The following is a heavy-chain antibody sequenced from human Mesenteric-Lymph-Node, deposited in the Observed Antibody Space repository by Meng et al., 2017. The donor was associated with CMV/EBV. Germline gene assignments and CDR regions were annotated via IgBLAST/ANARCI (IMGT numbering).Heavy chain of an antibody. Sequence: VKVSCKDTGGTFSSYAISWVRQAPGQGLEWMGRIIPILGIANYAQKFQGRVTITADKSTSTAYMELSSLRSEDTSVYYCATGYSYNLWGQGTLVTVSS. CDR2: IIPILGIA. CDR3: ATGYSYNL. V-gene: IGHV1-69*04. CDR1: GGTFSSYA. J-gene: IGHJ5*02. D-gene: IGHD5-18*01.